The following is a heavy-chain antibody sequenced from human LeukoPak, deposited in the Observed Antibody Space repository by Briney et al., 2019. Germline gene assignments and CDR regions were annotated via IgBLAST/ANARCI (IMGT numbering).Heavy chain of an antibody. J-gene: IGHJ4*02. Sequence: GGSLRLSSAASGFTFDDYGMSGVRQAPGKGLEWVSGINWNGGSTGYADSVKGRFTISRDNAKNSLYLQMNSLRAEDTALYYCARSVAASRDYWGQGTLVTVSS. CDR2: INWNGGST. CDR3: ARSVAASRDY. CDR1: GFTFDDYG. D-gene: IGHD2-15*01. V-gene: IGHV3-20*04.